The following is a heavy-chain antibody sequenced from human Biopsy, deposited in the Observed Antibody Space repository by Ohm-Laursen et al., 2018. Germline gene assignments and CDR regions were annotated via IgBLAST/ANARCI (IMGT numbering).Heavy chain of an antibody. V-gene: IGHV4-59*08. J-gene: IGHJ4*02. CDR2: ISYSGNT. D-gene: IGHD6-19*01. Sequence: SQTLSLTCSVTYGSISGHFWSWIRQPPGKGLEWIGYISYSGNTNYNPSLKSRVTMSVDTSKNQFSLKVYSVTAADTAIYYCATTTMDTSGWYGNYFDSWGQGALVTVSS. CDR1: YGSISGHF. CDR3: ATTTMDTSGWYGNYFDS.